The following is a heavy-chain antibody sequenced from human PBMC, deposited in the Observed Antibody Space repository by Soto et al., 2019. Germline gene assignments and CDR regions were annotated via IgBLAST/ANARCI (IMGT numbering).Heavy chain of an antibody. D-gene: IGHD1-26*01. CDR3: ARSVGVGALYYGMDV. J-gene: IGHJ6*02. V-gene: IGHV1-69*06. Sequence: QVQLENSGAEGKKPGPPVKVSCKPSGGPFRTYGTNWLRQAPGHGLGGMGGIVPAYGKADYAQGFQGRVTITADKSTSTAYMELSSLRSEDTAVYYCARSVGVGALYYGMDVWGQGTTVSVSS. CDR2: IVPAYGKA. CDR1: GGPFRTYG.